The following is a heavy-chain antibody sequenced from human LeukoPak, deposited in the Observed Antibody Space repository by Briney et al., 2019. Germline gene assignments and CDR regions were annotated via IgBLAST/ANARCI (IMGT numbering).Heavy chain of an antibody. V-gene: IGHV4-39*07. CDR2: IYYSGST. CDR3: AREADSYGYDDAFDI. D-gene: IGHD5-18*01. CDR1: GGSISSSSYY. Sequence: SETLSLTCTVSGGSISSSSYYWGWIRQPPGKGLEWIGSIYYSGSTYYNPSLKSRVTISVDTSKNQFSLKLSSVTAADTAVYYCAREADSYGYDDAFDIWGQGTMVTVSS. J-gene: IGHJ3*02.